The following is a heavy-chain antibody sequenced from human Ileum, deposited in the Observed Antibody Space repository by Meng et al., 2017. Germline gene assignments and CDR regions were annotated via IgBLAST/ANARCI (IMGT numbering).Heavy chain of an antibody. CDR1: GFSVSSDF. CDR2: IHRTAGT. CDR3: ATRFD. J-gene: IGHJ4*02. D-gene: IGHD3-3*01. Sequence: GGSLRLSCAASGFSVSSDFMSWVRQAPGKGLEWVSMIHRTAGTFFEESVKGRFTISRDNSKNTMYLQMDSLRTEDTAVYYCATRFDWGLGTLVTVSS. V-gene: IGHV3-66*02.